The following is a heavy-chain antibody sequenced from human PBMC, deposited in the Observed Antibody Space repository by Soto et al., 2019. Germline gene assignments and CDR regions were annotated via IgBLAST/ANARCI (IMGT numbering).Heavy chain of an antibody. CDR2: IRGNSDRT. CDR3: ARGLTVTSWGWLDL. D-gene: IGHD4-4*01. V-gene: IGHV3-23*04. CDR1: GFTLNSYA. Sequence: EVKLEESGGGLVPPWGYLRLSCAASGFTLNSYALSCVRQAPGKGLEWISTIRGNSDRTYYADSVKGRFTVSRDNSKGTLSLQMDILSADDSAVYYCARGLTVTSWGWLDLWGQGILVTVSS. J-gene: IGHJ5*02.